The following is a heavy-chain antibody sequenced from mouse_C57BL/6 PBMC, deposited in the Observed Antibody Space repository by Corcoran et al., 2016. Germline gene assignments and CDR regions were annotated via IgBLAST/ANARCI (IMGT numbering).Heavy chain of an antibody. V-gene: IGHV9-3*01. CDR3: ARDGPNY. CDR2: INTYSGVP. J-gene: IGHJ2*01. CDR1: GYTFTTYG. Sequence: QIQLVQSGPELKKPGETVKISCKASGYTFTTYGMSWVKQAPGKGLKWMGWINTYSGVPTYADDFKGRFAFSLETSASTAYLQINNLKNEDTATYFCARDGPNYWCQGTTLTVSS. D-gene: IGHD1-1*01.